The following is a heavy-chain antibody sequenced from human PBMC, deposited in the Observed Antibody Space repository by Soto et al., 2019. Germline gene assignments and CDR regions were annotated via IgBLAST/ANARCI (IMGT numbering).Heavy chain of an antibody. CDR2: ISYGGSP. V-gene: IGHV4-31*03. D-gene: IGHD5-18*01. J-gene: IGHJ4*02. CDR1: GGSINSGGYC. CDR3: SRGILV. Sequence: QVQLQESGPGLVKPSQTLSLTCTVSGGSINSGGYCWSWIRQHPGKGLDWIGCISYGGSPSYNPFLKSRVTMSVDTSQNQFSLKLTSVTAADTAVYYCSRGILVWGQGALITVSS.